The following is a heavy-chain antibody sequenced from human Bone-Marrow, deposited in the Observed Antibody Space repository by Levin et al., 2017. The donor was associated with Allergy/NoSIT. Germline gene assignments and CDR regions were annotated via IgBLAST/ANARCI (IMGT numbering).Heavy chain of an antibody. CDR2: IYYSGST. V-gene: IGHV4-59*01. CDR1: GGSIRNFY. Sequence: SQTLSLTCTVSGGSIRNFYWSWIRQPPGKRLEWIGDIYYSGSTNYNPSLQSRVTISVDTSKNQFSLKLTSVTAADTAVYYCARITHYDDGSSDYVPGYYFDFWGQGALVTVSS. CDR3: ARITHYDDGSSDYVPGYYFDF. J-gene: IGHJ4*02. D-gene: IGHD3-22*01.